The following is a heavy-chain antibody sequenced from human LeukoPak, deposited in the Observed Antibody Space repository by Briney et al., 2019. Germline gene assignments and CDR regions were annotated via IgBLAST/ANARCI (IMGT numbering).Heavy chain of an antibody. D-gene: IGHD3-22*01. CDR3: ARGIDSSGYYPGAFDI. Sequence: SETLSLTCTVSGGSISSYYWSWIRQPPGKGLEWIGYIYYSGSTNYNPSLKSRVTVTVDTSKNQFSLKLSSVTAADTAVYYCARGIDSSGYYPGAFDIWGQGTMATVSS. CDR2: IYYSGST. CDR1: GGSISSYY. J-gene: IGHJ3*02. V-gene: IGHV4-59*08.